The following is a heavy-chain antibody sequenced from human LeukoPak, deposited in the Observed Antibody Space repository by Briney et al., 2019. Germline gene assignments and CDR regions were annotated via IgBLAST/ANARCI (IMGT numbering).Heavy chain of an antibody. V-gene: IGHV4-30-2*01. CDR1: GGSISSGGYS. J-gene: IGHJ4*02. CDR3: ARTHGSGSYQDY. CDR2: IYHSGST. D-gene: IGHD3-10*01. Sequence: PSEILSLTCAVSGGSISSGGYSWSWIRQPPGKGLEWIGYIYHSGSTYYNPSLKSRVTISVDRSKNQFSLKLSSVTAADTAVYYCARTHGSGSYQDYWGQGTLVTVSS.